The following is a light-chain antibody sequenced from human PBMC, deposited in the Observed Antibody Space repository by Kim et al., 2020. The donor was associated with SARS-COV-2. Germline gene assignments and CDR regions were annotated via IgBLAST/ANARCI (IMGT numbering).Light chain of an antibody. J-gene: IGLJ2*01. V-gene: IGLV3-19*01. Sequence: SSELTQDPAVSVALGQTVRITCQGDSLRSYYATWYQQKPGQAPILVIYGKNNRPSGIPDRFPGSSSGNTASLTITGTQAGEEADYYCNSRDSNDNVVFGGGTQLTVL. CDR3: NSRDSNDNVV. CDR2: GKN. CDR1: SLRSYY.